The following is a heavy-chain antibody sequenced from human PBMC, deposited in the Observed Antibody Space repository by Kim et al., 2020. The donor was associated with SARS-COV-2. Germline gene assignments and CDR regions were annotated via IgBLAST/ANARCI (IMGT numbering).Heavy chain of an antibody. CDR3: ARQSGDFYNSGGGSGWFDP. CDR2: IYDNGGT. Sequence: SETLSLTCTVSGSLRGSYWTWIRQPPGKGLEWIVYIYDNGGTDYNPSLRSRVTLSLDTPKNQFSLHLRSATAADTAVYFCARQSGDFYNSGGGSGWFDP. V-gene: IGHV4-59*08. CDR1: GSLRGSY. D-gene: IGHD3-10*01. J-gene: IGHJ5*02.